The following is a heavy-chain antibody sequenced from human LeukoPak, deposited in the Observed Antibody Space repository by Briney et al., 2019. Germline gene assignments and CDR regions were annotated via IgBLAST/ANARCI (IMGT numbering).Heavy chain of an antibody. CDR3: AREKSRYPYGYNY. V-gene: IGHV1-18*01. J-gene: IGHJ4*02. CDR2: ISAYNGNT. Sequence: ASVKVSCKAFGYTFISYDINWVRQAPGQGLEWMGWISAYNGNTNYAQKFQGRVTMTTDTSTSTAYMELRSLRSDDTAAYYCAREKSRYPYGYNYWGQGTLVTVSS. D-gene: IGHD5-18*01. CDR1: GYTFISYD.